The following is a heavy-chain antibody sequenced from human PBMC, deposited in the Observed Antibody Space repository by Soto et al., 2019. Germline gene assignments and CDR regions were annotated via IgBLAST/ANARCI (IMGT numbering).Heavy chain of an antibody. J-gene: IGHJ6*02. Sequence: SETLSLTCTVSGGSISSGGYYWSWIRQHPGKGLEWIGYIYYSGSTYYNPSLKSRVTISVDTSKNQFSLKLSSVTAADTAVYYCARVYCTNGVCYLPYYYGMDVWGQGTTVTVSS. CDR1: GGSISSGGYY. D-gene: IGHD2-8*01. CDR3: ARVYCTNGVCYLPYYYGMDV. CDR2: IYYSGST. V-gene: IGHV4-31*03.